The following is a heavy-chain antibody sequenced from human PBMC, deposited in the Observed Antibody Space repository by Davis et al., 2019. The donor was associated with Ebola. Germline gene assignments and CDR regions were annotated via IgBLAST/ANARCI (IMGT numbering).Heavy chain of an antibody. CDR2: IYYSGST. Sequence: SETLSLTCTVSAGSVSSGSYYWSWIRQPPGKGLEWFGYIYYSGSTNYNPSLKSRVTISVDTSKNQFSLKLSSVTAADTAVYYCARGGLLWFGELLYYYYGMDVWGQGTTVTVSS. CDR3: ARGGLLWFGELLYYYYGMDV. CDR1: AGSVSSGSYY. J-gene: IGHJ6*02. D-gene: IGHD3-10*01. V-gene: IGHV4-61*01.